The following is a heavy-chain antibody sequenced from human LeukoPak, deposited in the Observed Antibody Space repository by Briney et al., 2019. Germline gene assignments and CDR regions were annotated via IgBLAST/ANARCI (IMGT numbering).Heavy chain of an antibody. D-gene: IGHD3-16*01. CDR1: GFTFSSYG. Sequence: PGGSLRLSCAASGFTFSSYGMHWVRQAPGKGLEWVAFIRYDGSNKYYADSVKGRFTISRDNSKNTLYLQMKTLRSEDTAVYYRGFSVWGSYSTTDSWGQGNQVTVSS. J-gene: IGHJ5*01. CDR3: GFSVWGSYSTTDS. V-gene: IGHV3-30*02. CDR2: IRYDGSNK.